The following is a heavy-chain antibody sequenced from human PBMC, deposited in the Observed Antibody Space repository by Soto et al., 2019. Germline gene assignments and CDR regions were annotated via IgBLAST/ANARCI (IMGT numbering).Heavy chain of an antibody. CDR2: IIPIFGTA. CDR3: ARYCSGGSCYSGYYYYGMDV. V-gene: IGHV1-69*13. D-gene: IGHD2-15*01. CDR1: GYTFTSYG. J-gene: IGHJ6*02. Sequence: VASVKVSCKASGYTFTSYGISWVRQAPGQGLEWMGGIIPIFGTANYAQKFQGRVTITADESTSTAYMELSSLRSEDTAVYYCARYCSGGSCYSGYYYYGMDVWGQGTTVTVSS.